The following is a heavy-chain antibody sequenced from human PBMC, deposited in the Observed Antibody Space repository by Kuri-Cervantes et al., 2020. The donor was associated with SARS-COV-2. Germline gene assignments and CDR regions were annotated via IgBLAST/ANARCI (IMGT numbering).Heavy chain of an antibody. Sequence: GGSLRLSCAASGFTFSSYGMHWVRQAPGKGLEWVAFIRYDGSNKYYADSVKGRFTISRDNAKNSLYLQMNSLRAEDTAVYYCAREGRVGDTFDYWGQGTLVTVSS. CDR1: GFTFSSYG. D-gene: IGHD1-26*01. V-gene: IGHV3-30*02. CDR3: AREGRVGDTFDY. J-gene: IGHJ4*02. CDR2: IRYDGSNK.